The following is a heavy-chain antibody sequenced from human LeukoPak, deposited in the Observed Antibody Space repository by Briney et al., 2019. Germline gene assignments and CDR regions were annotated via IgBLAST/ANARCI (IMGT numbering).Heavy chain of an antibody. CDR1: GYTFNSSY. J-gene: IGHJ5*02. CDR3: ARGPALHKNWVGGRWFDP. D-gene: IGHD3-16*01. CDR2: IYPSDDST. Sequence: ASVKVSCKASGYTFNSSYMHWVRQAPGQGLEWMGIIYPSDDSTRYAQKFQGRVTMTKDTSTNTVYMHLSSLRSEDTAMYYCARGPALHKNWVGGRWFDPWGQGTLVTVSS. V-gene: IGHV1-46*02.